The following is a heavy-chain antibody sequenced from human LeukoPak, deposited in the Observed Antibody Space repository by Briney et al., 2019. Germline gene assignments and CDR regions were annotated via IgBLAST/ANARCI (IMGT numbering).Heavy chain of an antibody. Sequence: SETLSLTCTVSGYSISSGYYWGWIRQPPGKGLEWVGSIYHSGSTYYNPSLKSRVTISVDTSKNQFSLKLSSVTAADTAVYYCARDGVAVAGLLNWGQGTLVTVSS. V-gene: IGHV4-38-2*02. CDR3: ARDGVAVAGLLN. D-gene: IGHD6-19*01. CDR2: IYHSGST. CDR1: GYSISSGYY. J-gene: IGHJ4*02.